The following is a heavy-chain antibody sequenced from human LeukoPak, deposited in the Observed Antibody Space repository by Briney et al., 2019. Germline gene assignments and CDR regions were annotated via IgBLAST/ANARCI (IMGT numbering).Heavy chain of an antibody. CDR1: GSLSIASYS. CDR2: FYTTLST. Sequence: SETLSLTRILALGSLSIASYSCSRIRQPAWKGLEWIGRFYTTLSTTYNPSLRGRVSISVDTSNNQFSLKLSSVSAAETAVCYCAKDAASFPGPFDKWGQGTLVTVSS. D-gene: IGHD2-8*02. V-gene: IGHV4-4*07. CDR3: AKDAASFPGPFDK. J-gene: IGHJ4*02.